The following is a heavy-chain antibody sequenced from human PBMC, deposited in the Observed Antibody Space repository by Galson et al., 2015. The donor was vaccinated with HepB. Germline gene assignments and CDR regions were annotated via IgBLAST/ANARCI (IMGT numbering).Heavy chain of an antibody. J-gene: IGHJ3*02. D-gene: IGHD1-26*01. CDR1: GYTFAHYG. Sequence: SVKVSCKVSGYTFAHYGIAWVRQAPGQGLEWMGWISAYNGNTNSTQELQGRLTMTTDTSTSTAFMVLRSLKYDDTAVYFCARVGAGPSLDIWGQGTMVTVSS. CDR3: ARVGAGPSLDI. CDR2: ISAYNGNT. V-gene: IGHV1-18*01.